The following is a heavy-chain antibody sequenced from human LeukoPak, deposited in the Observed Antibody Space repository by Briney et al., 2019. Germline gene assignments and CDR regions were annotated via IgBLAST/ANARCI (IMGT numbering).Heavy chain of an antibody. J-gene: IGHJ6*02. V-gene: IGHV1-18*01. CDR2: ISAYNGNT. D-gene: IGHD2-8*02. CDR3: ARYWIQNTGYYYYGMDV. CDR1: GYTFTSYG. Sequence: GASVKVSCKASGYTFTSYGISWVRQAPGQGLEWMGWISAYNGNTNYAQKLQGRVTMTTDTSTSTAYMELRSLRSDDTAVYYCARYWIQNTGYYYYGMDVWGQGTTVTVSS.